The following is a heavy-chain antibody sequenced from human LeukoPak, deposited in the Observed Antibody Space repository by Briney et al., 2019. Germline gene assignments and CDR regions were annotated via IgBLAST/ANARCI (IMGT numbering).Heavy chain of an antibody. CDR3: ARGVPYDSWSGPHYSDY. CDR2: IKQDGSQE. J-gene: IGHJ4*02. Sequence: GGSLRLSCVVSGFTFSESWMSWVRQAPGKGLEWVAHIKQDGSQEYYVDSVKGRFTISRGSAKNSLYLQMNSLRAEDTAVYYCARGVPYDSWSGPHYSDYWGQGTLVTVSS. CDR1: GFTFSESW. V-gene: IGHV3-7*01. D-gene: IGHD3-3*01.